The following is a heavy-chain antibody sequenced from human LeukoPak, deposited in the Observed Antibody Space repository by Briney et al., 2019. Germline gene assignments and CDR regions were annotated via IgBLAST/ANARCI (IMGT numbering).Heavy chain of an antibody. CDR2: IFYSGSA. CDR3: ARQQSDTSLFDP. V-gene: IGHV4-39*01. D-gene: IGHD2-21*02. CDR1: GDSISSSSYY. Sequence: PSETLSLTCIVSGDSISSSSYYWAWIRQPPGKGLEWIGMIFYSGSAYYTPSLRGRVTLSVDTSRNQFSLNLLSVTAADTGVYFCARQQSDTSLFDPWGQGTLVTVSS. J-gene: IGHJ5*02.